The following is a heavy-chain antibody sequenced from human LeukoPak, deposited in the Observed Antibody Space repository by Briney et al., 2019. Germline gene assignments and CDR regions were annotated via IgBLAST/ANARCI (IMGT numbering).Heavy chain of an antibody. CDR3: ARDFYSSSVEAFDI. J-gene: IGHJ3*02. D-gene: IGHD6-13*01. CDR2: INHSGST. V-gene: IGHV4-34*01. CDR1: GGSFSGYY. Sequence: PSETLSLTCAAYGGSFSGYYWSWIRQPPGKGLEWIGEINHSGSTNYNPSLKSRVTISVDTSKNQFSLKLSSVTAADTAVYYCARDFYSSSVEAFDIWGQGTMVTVSS.